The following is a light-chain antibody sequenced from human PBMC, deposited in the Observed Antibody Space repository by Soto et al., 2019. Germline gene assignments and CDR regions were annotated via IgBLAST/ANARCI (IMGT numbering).Light chain of an antibody. CDR2: GAS. CDR1: QSVSSRF. J-gene: IGKJ1*01. V-gene: IGKV3-20*01. CDR3: QQYGDSRT. Sequence: EIVLTQSPGTLSLSPGERATLSCRASQSVSSRFLAWYQQKPGQAPRLLIYGASSRATGIPDRFSGSGSGTDFTLTISMLEPEDFALYYCQQYGDSRTFGQGTKVEIK.